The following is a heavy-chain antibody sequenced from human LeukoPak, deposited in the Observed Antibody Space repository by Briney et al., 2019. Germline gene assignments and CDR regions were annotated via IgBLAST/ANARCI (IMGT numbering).Heavy chain of an antibody. CDR3: ARASTGNDY. Sequence: GGSLRLSCAASGFTFSDHYMDWVRQAPGRGLEWVARIRNKANSYTTEYAASVKGRFTVSRDDSKNSLYLQMISLKTEDTAVYYCARASTGNDYWGQGTLVTVSS. J-gene: IGHJ4*02. CDR1: GFTFSDHY. D-gene: IGHD1-14*01. CDR2: IRNKANSYTT. V-gene: IGHV3-72*01.